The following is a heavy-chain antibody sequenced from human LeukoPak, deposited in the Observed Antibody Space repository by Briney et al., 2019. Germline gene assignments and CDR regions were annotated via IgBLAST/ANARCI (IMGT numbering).Heavy chain of an antibody. V-gene: IGHV4-34*01. Sequence: PSETLSLTCAVYGGSFSGYYWSWIRQPPGKGLEWIGEINHSGSTNYNPSLKSRVTISVDTSKNQFSLKLSSVTAADTAVYYCARQSAGGGNSGTFDYWGQGTLVTVSS. D-gene: IGHD2-21*02. CDR2: INHSGST. J-gene: IGHJ4*02. CDR1: GGSFSGYY. CDR3: ARQSAGGGNSGTFDY.